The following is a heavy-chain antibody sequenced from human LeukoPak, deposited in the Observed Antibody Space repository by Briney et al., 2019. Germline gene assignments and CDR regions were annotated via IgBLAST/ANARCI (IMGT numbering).Heavy chain of an antibody. CDR1: GYTLTELS. V-gene: IGHV1-24*01. CDR3: ATSGSYFIVGWFDP. D-gene: IGHD1-26*01. J-gene: IGHJ5*02. Sequence: ASVKVSCKVSGYTLTELSTHWVRQAPGKGLEWMGGFDPEDGETIYAQKFQGRVTMTEDTSTDTAYMELSSLRSEDTAAYYCATSGSYFIVGWFDPWGQGTLVTVSS. CDR2: FDPEDGET.